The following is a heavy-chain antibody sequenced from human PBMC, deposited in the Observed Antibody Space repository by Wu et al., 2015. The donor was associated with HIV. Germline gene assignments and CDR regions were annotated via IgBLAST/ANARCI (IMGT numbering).Heavy chain of an antibody. CDR2: IDPASGAI. Sequence: QVQLVQSGAEVKKPGSSVKVSCKASGGTFRDYATSWVRQAPGQGLEWMGWIDPASGAIKSAQKFQGRVTMTRDTSINTAYMELSRLMSDDTAVYYCARDPQGGSSWYTHWGQGTLVTVSS. J-gene: IGHJ4*02. D-gene: IGHD6-13*01. V-gene: IGHV1-2*02. CDR1: GGTFRDYA. CDR3: ARDPQGGSSWYTH.